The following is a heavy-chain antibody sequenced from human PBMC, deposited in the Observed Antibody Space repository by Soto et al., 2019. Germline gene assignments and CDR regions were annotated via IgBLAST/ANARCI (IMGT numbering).Heavy chain of an antibody. D-gene: IGHD5-12*01. J-gene: IGHJ4*02. CDR3: ARLGYKAMDDY. CDR2: IYYSGST. V-gene: IGHV4-61*01. Sequence: QVQLQESGPGLVKPSETLSLTCTVSGGSVSSGSYYWSWIRQPPGKGLEWIGYIYYSGSTNYNPSRKSRVTISVDTSKNQFSLKLSSVTAADTAVYYCARLGYKAMDDYWGQGTLVTVSS. CDR1: GGSVSSGSYY.